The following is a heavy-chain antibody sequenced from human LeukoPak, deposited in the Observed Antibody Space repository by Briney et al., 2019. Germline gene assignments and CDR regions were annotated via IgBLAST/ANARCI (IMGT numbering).Heavy chain of an antibody. CDR3: ARGIAAAGFDY. V-gene: IGHV4-38-2*02. CDR1: GYSISSGYY. CDR2: IYHSGST. J-gene: IGHJ4*02. Sequence: PSETLSLTCTVSGYSISSGYYWGWIRQPPGKGLEWIGSIYHSGSTYYNPSLKSRVTISVDTSKNQFSLKLSSVTAADTAVYYCARGIAAAGFDYWGQGTLVTVSS. D-gene: IGHD6-13*01.